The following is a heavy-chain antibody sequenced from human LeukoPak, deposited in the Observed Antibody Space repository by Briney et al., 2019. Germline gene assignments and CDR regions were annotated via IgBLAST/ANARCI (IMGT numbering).Heavy chain of an antibody. Sequence: GASVKVSCQASGYSFTGYYMHWVRQAPGQGLEWMGWINPNSGGTNYAQKFQGRVTMTRDTSISTAYMELSRLRSDDTAVYYCARDGPIGSSPWVFWGQRTLVTVSS. CDR3: ARDGPIGSSPWVF. D-gene: IGHD6-13*01. V-gene: IGHV1-2*02. J-gene: IGHJ4*02. CDR1: GYSFTGYY. CDR2: INPNSGGT.